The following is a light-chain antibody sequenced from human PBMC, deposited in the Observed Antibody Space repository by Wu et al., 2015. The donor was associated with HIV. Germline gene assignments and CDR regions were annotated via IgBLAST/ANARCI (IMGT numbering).Light chain of an antibody. CDR1: QGISNF. Sequence: DIQMTQSPSSLSASVGDRVTITCRASQGISNFLAWYQQKPGEVPNLLIFGASTLQPGVPSRFSGSGSGTDFTLTISSLQPEDVATYYCQKYNSAPXTFGPGTKVDIK. CDR2: GAS. V-gene: IGKV1-27*01. J-gene: IGKJ3*01. CDR3: QKYNSAPXT.